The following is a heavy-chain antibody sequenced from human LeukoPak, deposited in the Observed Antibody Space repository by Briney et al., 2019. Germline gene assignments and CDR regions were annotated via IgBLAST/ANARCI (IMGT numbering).Heavy chain of an antibody. CDR1: GGSLSSYY. Sequence: SETLSLTCTVSGGSLSSYYWSWIRQPPGKGLEWIGYIYSSGSTNYNPSLMSRVTISVDKSNNQFSLELNSVTAADTAIYYCARVSPGVTASYYYYFYMDVWGKGTTVTVSS. CDR2: IYSSGST. D-gene: IGHD2-21*02. CDR3: ARVSPGVTASYYYYFYMDV. V-gene: IGHV4-59*01. J-gene: IGHJ6*03.